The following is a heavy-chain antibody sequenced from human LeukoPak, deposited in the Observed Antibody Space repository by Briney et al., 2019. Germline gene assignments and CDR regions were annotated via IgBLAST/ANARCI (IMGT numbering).Heavy chain of an antibody. V-gene: IGHV1-18*01. CDR2: ISAYNGNT. CDR3: AREVGPIVLMVYEVPNWFDP. D-gene: IGHD2-8*01. Sequence: ASVKVSCKASGYTFTSYGISWVRQAPGQGLEWMGWISAYNGNTNNAQKLQGRVTMTTDTSTSTAYMELRSLRSDDTAVYYCAREVGPIVLMVYEVPNWFDPWGQGTLVTVSS. CDR1: GYTFTSYG. J-gene: IGHJ5*02.